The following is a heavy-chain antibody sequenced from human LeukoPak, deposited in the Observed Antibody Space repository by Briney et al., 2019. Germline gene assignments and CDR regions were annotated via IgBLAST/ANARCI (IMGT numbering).Heavy chain of an antibody. V-gene: IGHV1-8*01. D-gene: IGHD4-17*01. CDR1: GYTFTSYD. Sequence: ASVKVSCKASGYTFTSYDINWVRLATGQGLEWMGWMNPNSGNTGYAQKFQGRVTMTRSTSISTAYMELSSLRSEDTAVYYCATASTVTTERGSVVRAFDIWGQGTMVTVSS. CDR2: MNPNSGNT. J-gene: IGHJ3*02. CDR3: ATASTVTTERGSVVRAFDI.